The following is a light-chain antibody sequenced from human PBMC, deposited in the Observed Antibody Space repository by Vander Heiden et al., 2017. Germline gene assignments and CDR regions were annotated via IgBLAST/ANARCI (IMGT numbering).Light chain of an antibody. CDR1: QSLLHGNGYNY. CDR2: LGS. J-gene: IGKJ1*01. V-gene: IGKV2-28*01. Sequence: ILMTPSPLSLPVTPGEPASISCRSSQSLLHGNGYNYLHWYLQKPGQSPQLLIYLGSLRTSGVPDRFSGSGSGTDFTLKISRVEAEDVGVYYCMQTLQTPWTFGQGTKVEIK. CDR3: MQTLQTPWT.